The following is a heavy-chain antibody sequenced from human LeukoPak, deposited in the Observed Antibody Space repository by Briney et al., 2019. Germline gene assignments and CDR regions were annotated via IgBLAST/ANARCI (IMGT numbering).Heavy chain of an antibody. CDR1: GYTFTGYY. CDR2: INPNSGGT. V-gene: IGHV1-2*04. CDR3: ARGKYGSGSYYFDY. Sequence: ASVKVSCKASGYTFTGYYMHWVRQAPGQGLEWMGWINPNSGGTNYAQKFQGWVTMTRDTSISTAYVELSRLRSDDTAVYYCARGKYGSGSYYFDYWGHGTLVTVSS. D-gene: IGHD3-10*01. J-gene: IGHJ4*01.